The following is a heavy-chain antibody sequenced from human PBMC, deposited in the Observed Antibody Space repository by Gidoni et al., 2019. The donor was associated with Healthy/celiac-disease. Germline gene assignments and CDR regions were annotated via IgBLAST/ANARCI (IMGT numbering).Heavy chain of an antibody. D-gene: IGHD3-9*01. CDR2: NNTNTRNP. V-gene: IGHV7-4-1*02. J-gene: IGHJ4*02. Sequence: QVQLVQSRSELKKPGASVKVSCKASGYTFTSYAMTWVRQAPGQGLEWMGWNNTNTRNPTNAQGFTGRIVFSFNTSVNTAYLQISSLKAEDNAVYCCARIRVRLRYIDNHGGFGYWGQGTLVTVSS. CDR3: ARIRVRLRYIDNHGGFGY. CDR1: GYTFTSYA.